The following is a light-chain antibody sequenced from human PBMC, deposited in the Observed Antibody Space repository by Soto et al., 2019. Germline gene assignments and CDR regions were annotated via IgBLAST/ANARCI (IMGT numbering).Light chain of an antibody. CDR1: SSDVGTYNL. CDR2: EAA. V-gene: IGLV2-23*01. J-gene: IGLJ1*01. Sequence: QSALTQPASVSGSPGQSITLSCTGTSSDVGTYNLVSWYQQHPGKAPKLIIYEAAKRPSGVSNRLSGSRSANTASLTISGLQAEDEADYYCCSFAGTSYVFGTGTKVTVL. CDR3: CSFAGTSYV.